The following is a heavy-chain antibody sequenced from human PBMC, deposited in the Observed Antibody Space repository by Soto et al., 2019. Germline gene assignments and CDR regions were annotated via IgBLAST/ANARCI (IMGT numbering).Heavy chain of an antibody. CDR1: GNTFTSYD. V-gene: IGHV1-8*01. CDR2: MNPNSGNT. D-gene: IGHD3-3*01. Sequence: GASVKVSWKASGNTFTSYDIKWGRQATGQRLEWMGWMNPNSGNTGYAQKFQGRVTMTRNTSISTAYMELSSLRSEDTAVYYCARRRNYDFWSGYYTWFDPRGQGTLVTVSS. J-gene: IGHJ5*02. CDR3: ARRRNYDFWSGYYTWFDP.